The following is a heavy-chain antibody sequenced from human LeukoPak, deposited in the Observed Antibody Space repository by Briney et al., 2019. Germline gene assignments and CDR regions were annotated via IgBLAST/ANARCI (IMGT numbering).Heavy chain of an antibody. Sequence: RGSLRLSCEESGVSFSGSGMYWVRQAAGKGLEWVGRIRTKTNGYATTYAASVKGRFTISRDDSKNTAYLQMNSLKTEDTAVYYCTSNSDYGGAGYGYWGQGTLVTVSS. CDR2: IRTKTNGYAT. CDR3: TSNSDYGGAGYGY. CDR1: GVSFSGSG. D-gene: IGHD4-17*01. J-gene: IGHJ4*02. V-gene: IGHV3-73*01.